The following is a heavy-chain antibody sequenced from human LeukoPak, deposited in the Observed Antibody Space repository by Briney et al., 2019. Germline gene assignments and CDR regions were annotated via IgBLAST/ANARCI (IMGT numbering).Heavy chain of an antibody. CDR3: ARDFWSGYYNRNGMDV. CDR2: IIPIFGTA. CDR1: GGTFSIYA. Sequence: VASVTVSCKSSGGTFSIYAISWVRQAPGQGLEWMGGIIPIFGTANYAQKFQGRVTITADESTSTAYMELSSLRSEDTAVYYCARDFWSGYYNRNGMDVWGQGTTVTVSS. D-gene: IGHD3-3*01. J-gene: IGHJ6*02. V-gene: IGHV1-69*13.